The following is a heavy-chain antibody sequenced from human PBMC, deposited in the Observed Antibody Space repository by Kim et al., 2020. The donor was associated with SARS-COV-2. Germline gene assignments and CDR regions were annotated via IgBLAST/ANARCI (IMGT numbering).Heavy chain of an antibody. Sequence: GGSLRLSCAASGFTFSSYGMHWVRQAPGKGLEWVAVISYDGSNKYYADSVKGRFTISRDNSKNTLYLQMNSLRAEDTAVYYCAKAHKRWQSSSSLDYWGQGTLVTVSS. CDR2: ISYDGSNK. J-gene: IGHJ4*02. CDR1: GFTFSSYG. D-gene: IGHD6-6*01. V-gene: IGHV3-30*18. CDR3: AKAHKRWQSSSSLDY.